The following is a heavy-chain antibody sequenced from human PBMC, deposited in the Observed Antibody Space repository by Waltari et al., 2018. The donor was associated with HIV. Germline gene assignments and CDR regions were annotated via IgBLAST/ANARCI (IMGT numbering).Heavy chain of an antibody. V-gene: IGHV3-30*18. CDR3: AKDLVTRGFFYFYGMHV. CDR1: GFNFSTLG. J-gene: IGHJ6*02. CDR2: ISYDGHNK. D-gene: IGHD3-10*01. Sequence: QVHLEESGGGVDQSGRSLRLTCVASGFNFSTLGMHWVRQAPGKRREWVAVISYDGHNKQYADSVKGRFTISRDNSNSTLFLQMSSLRPDDTAVYYCAKDLVTRGFFYFYGMHVWGQGTTVTVSS.